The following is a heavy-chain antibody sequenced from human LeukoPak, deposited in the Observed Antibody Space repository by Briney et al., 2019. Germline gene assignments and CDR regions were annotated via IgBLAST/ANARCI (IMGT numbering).Heavy chain of an antibody. V-gene: IGHV1-46*01. J-gene: IGHJ3*02. CDR1: GYTFTSYY. CDR2: INPSGGNT. Sequence: ASVKVSCKASGYTFTSYYMHWVRQAPGQGLEWMGIINPSGGNTSYAQKFQGRVTMTRDTSTSTVYMELSSLRSEDTAVYYCARAWVRDYGGSHDAFDIWGQGTMVTVSS. CDR3: ARAWVRDYGGSHDAFDI. D-gene: IGHD4-23*01.